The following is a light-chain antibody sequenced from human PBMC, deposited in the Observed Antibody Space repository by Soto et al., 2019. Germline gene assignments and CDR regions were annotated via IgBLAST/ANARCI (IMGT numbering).Light chain of an antibody. CDR3: QQRYNWPIT. CDR2: DTS. CDR1: QSVNNY. J-gene: IGKJ5*01. Sequence: IVLTQSPATLSLSPGERSALSCSASQSVNNYLVWYQQKPGQAPRLLIYDTSNRATGIPARFSGSGSGTDFTLTVSSLEPEDFAVYYCQQRYNWPITFGQGTRL. V-gene: IGKV3-11*01.